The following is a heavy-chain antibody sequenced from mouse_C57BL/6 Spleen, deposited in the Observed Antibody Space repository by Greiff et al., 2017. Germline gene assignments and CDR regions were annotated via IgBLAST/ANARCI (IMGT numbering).Heavy chain of an antibody. CDR3: AREGGVFDGYYSGFAY. CDR1: GYAFTNYL. D-gene: IGHD2-3*01. J-gene: IGHJ3*01. Sequence: VQLVESGAELVRPGTSVKVSCKASGYAFTNYLIEWVKQRPGQGLEWIGVINPGSGGTNYNEKFKGKATLTADKSSSTAYMQLSSLTSEDSAVYFCAREGGVFDGYYSGFAYWGQGTLVTVSA. V-gene: IGHV1-54*01. CDR2: INPGSGGT.